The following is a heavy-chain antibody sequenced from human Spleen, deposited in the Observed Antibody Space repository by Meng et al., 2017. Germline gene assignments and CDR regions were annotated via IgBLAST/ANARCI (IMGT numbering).Heavy chain of an antibody. J-gene: IGHJ3*02. D-gene: IGHD6-13*01. Sequence: GESLKIFCKGSGYSFTSYWIGWVRQIPGKGLEWMGSIYPGDSDTRYSPSFQGQVTISADKSISTAYLQWSSLKASDTAMYYCAGAGLIAAAGTTYDAFDIWGQGTMVTVSS. CDR2: IYPGDSDT. CDR3: AGAGLIAAAGTTYDAFDI. V-gene: IGHV5-51*01. CDR1: GYSFTSYW.